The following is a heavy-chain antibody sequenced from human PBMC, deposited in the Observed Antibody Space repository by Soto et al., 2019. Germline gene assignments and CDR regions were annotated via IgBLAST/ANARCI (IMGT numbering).Heavy chain of an antibody. Sequence: QVQLVESGGGVVQPGRSLRLSCAASGFTFSSYAMHWVRQAPGKGLEWVAVISYDGSNKYYADSVKGRFTISRDNSKNTLYLQMNSLRAEDTAVYYCARWTGGHPIPAFDIWGQGTMVTVSS. V-gene: IGHV3-30-3*01. D-gene: IGHD2-15*01. CDR1: GFTFSSYA. CDR3: ARWTGGHPIPAFDI. CDR2: ISYDGSNK. J-gene: IGHJ3*02.